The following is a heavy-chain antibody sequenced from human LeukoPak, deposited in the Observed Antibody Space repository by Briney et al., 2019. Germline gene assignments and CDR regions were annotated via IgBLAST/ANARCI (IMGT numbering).Heavy chain of an antibody. CDR2: IIPIFGTA. D-gene: IGHD3-22*01. Sequence: SVKVSCKASGGTFSSYAISWVRQAPGQGLEWMGGIIPIFGTANYAQKFEGRVTITTDKSTSPAYMELSSLRYEDTAVYYCARGRLDYYDSSGRMYYFDYWGQGTLVTVSS. V-gene: IGHV1-69*05. CDR1: GGTFSSYA. CDR3: ARGRLDYYDSSGRMYYFDY. J-gene: IGHJ4*02.